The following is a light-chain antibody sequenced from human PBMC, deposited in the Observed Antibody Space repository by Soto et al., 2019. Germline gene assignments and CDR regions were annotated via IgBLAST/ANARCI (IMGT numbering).Light chain of an antibody. CDR1: QSVSSF. J-gene: IGKJ1*01. CDR2: GAS. CDR3: QDYSDWPTWT. Sequence: EVVFTQSPDTLSLSPGERATLSCRASQSVSSFLAWYQQKPGQAPRLLIYGASTRAAGIPARFSGSGSGTEFTLIISSLQSEDFAVYYCQDYSDWPTWTFGQGTKVDIK. V-gene: IGKV3-15*01.